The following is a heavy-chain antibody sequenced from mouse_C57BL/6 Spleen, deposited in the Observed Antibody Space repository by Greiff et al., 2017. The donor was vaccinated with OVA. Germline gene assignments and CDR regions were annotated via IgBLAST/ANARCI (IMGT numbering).Heavy chain of an antibody. CDR2: IDPSDSET. Sequence: QVQLQQPGAELVRPGSSVKLSCKASGYTFTSYWMPWVKQRPIQGLEWIGNIDPSDSETHYNQKFKDKATLTVDKSSSTAYMQLSSLTSEDSAVYYCARGIYYDSSWYAYWGQGTLVTVSA. CDR3: ARGIYYDSSWYAY. D-gene: IGHD2-4*01. CDR1: GYTFTSYW. J-gene: IGHJ3*01. V-gene: IGHV1-52*01.